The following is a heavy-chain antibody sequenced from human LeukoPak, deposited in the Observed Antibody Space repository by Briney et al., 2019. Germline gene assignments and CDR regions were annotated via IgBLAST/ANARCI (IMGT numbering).Heavy chain of an antibody. J-gene: IGHJ4*02. CDR3: TRQPPYCTTGVFYFDY. CDR2: IRSKANSYAT. Sequence: GGSLRLSCAASGFTFSGSAMHWVRQASGQGLEWVGRIRSKANSYATAYAASVKGRFTISRDDSKNTAYLQMNSLKTEETAVYYCTRQPPYCTTGVFYFDYWGQGNLVTVSS. D-gene: IGHD2-8*01. CDR1: GFTFSGSA. V-gene: IGHV3-73*01.